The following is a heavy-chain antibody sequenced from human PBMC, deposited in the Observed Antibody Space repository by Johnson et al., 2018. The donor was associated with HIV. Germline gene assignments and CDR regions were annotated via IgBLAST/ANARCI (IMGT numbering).Heavy chain of an antibody. D-gene: IGHD6-6*01. CDR2: ISSSGSTI. V-gene: IGHV3-11*04. CDR3: ARVEQLGAFDI. J-gene: IGHJ3*02. Sequence: QVQLVESGGGLIQPGGSLRLSCAASGFTVSSNYMSWVRQAPGKGLEWVSYISSSGSTIYYTDAVKGRFTISSDNAKNSLYLQVNSLRAEDTAVYYCARVEQLGAFDIWGQGTMVTVSS. CDR1: GFTVSSNY.